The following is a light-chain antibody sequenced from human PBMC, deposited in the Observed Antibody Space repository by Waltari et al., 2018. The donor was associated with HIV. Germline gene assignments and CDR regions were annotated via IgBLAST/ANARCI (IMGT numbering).Light chain of an antibody. Sequence: QSALTQPASVSGSPGQSISISCTGTSSDIEPYNYVSWYQQHAGNAPKFLIYQSSQRPSVVSDRFSGSKSGSTASLTISGLQANDDAHYYCSSFTITSTVIFGGGTRLTVL. CDR1: SSDIEPYNY. J-gene: IGLJ2*01. CDR2: QSS. V-gene: IGLV2-14*03. CDR3: SSFTITSTVI.